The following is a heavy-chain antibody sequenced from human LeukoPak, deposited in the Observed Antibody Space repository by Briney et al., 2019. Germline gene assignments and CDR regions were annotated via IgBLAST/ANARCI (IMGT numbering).Heavy chain of an antibody. D-gene: IGHD2-15*01. CDR2: ITSSSSYI. CDR3: ARDRGFCSGVTCYHPPDC. V-gene: IGHV3-21*01. J-gene: IGHJ4*02. CDR1: GFTFSSFS. Sequence: GGSLRLSCAASGFTFSSFSVNWVRQAPGKGLEWVSSITSSSSYIYFADSVKGRFTISRDNARRLLYLQMDSLRVEDTAVYYCARDRGFCSGVTCYHPPDCWGQGTLVTVSA.